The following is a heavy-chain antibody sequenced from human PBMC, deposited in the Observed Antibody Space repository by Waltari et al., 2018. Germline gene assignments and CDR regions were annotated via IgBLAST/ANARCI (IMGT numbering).Heavy chain of an antibody. CDR2: IYYSGST. CDR1: GGSISSSSYY. V-gene: IGHV4-39*07. Sequence: QLQLQASGPGLVKPSETLSLTCTVSGGSISSSSYYWGWIRQPPGKGLEWIGSIYYSGSTYDNPSRKSRVTIAVDTSKNQFSLRLSSVTAADTAVYYCARGAGTTPLGWFDPWGQGTLVTVSS. J-gene: IGHJ5*02. D-gene: IGHD1-1*01. CDR3: ARGAGTTPLGWFDP.